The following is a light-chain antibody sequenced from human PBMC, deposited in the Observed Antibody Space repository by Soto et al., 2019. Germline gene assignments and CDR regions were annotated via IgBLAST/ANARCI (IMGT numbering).Light chain of an antibody. V-gene: IGKV1-9*01. CDR3: QHLNSWPPIT. CDR2: TAS. Sequence: DIPLTQSPSFLSASVGDTVTITCRASQDISSYLAWYQQKPGKAPKVLIHTASTLESGVPPRFSGSGSGTHFTLTISNLQPEDFATYDCQHLNSWPPITFGQGTRLDIK. J-gene: IGKJ5*01. CDR1: QDISSY.